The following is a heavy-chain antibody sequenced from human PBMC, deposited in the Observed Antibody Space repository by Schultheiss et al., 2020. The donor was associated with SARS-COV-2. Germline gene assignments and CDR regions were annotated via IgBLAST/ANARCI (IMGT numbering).Heavy chain of an antibody. V-gene: IGHV2-70*11. J-gene: IGHJ5*02. D-gene: IGHD3-10*01. CDR1: GFSLSTSGMC. Sequence: SGPTLVQPTPTLTLTCTFSGFSLSTSGMCVSWIRQPPGKALEWLARIYLDDDKYYSTSLKTRLTISKDTSKNHVVITMTNMDPVDTATYYCARGPYYSYNWFDPWGQGTLVTVSS. CDR2: IYLDDDK. CDR3: ARGPYYSYNWFDP.